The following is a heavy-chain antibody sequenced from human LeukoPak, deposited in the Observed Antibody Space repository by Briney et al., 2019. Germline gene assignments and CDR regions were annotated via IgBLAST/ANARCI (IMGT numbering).Heavy chain of an antibody. CDR1: GFTFSSYW. J-gene: IGHJ4*02. V-gene: IGHV3-7*03. CDR2: IKQDGSEK. Sequence: GGSLRLSCAASGFTFSSYWMSWVRQAPGKGLEWVANIKQDGSEKYYVDSVKGRFTISRDNSKNTLYLQMNSLRLEDTAGYYCAKGAGYSSNWNFDYWGQGTLVTVSS. D-gene: IGHD6-13*01. CDR3: AKGAGYSSNWNFDY.